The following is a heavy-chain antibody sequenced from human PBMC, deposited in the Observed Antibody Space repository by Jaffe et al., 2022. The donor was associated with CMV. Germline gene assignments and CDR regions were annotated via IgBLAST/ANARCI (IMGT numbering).Heavy chain of an antibody. CDR3: AKSIYGDHDAFDI. J-gene: IGHJ3*02. Sequence: EVQLLESGGGLVQPGGSLRLSCAASGFTFSSYAMSWVRQAPGKGLEWVSEISGSGGSTKYADSVKGRFTFSRDNSKNTLYLQMNSLRAEDTAVYYCAKSIYGDHDAFDIWGQGTMVTVSS. CDR2: ISGSGGST. V-gene: IGHV3-23*01. D-gene: IGHD2-21*02. CDR1: GFTFSSYA.